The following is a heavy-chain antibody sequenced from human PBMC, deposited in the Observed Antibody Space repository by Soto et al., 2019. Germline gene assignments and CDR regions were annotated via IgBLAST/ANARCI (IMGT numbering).Heavy chain of an antibody. Sequence: GGSLRLSCAASGFTFSSYCMHWVRQAPGKGLEWVAVIWYDGSNKYYADSVKGRFTISRDNSKNTLYLQMNSLRAEDTAVYYCASDPFDYDSSGPYWGQGTLVTVSS. CDR2: IWYDGSNK. V-gene: IGHV3-33*01. J-gene: IGHJ4*02. CDR3: ASDPFDYDSSGPY. D-gene: IGHD3-22*01. CDR1: GFTFSSYC.